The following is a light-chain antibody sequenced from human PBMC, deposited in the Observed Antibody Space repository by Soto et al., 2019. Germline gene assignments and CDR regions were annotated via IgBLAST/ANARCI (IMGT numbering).Light chain of an antibody. V-gene: IGKV3-20*01. CDR3: QQYGSSPPIYT. CDR2: GAS. J-gene: IGKJ2*01. CDR1: ESVNSRY. Sequence: EIVLTQSPGTLSLSPGERGTLSCRASESVNSRYLAWYQQKPGQAPRLLIYGASTRATGIPDRFSGSGSGADFTLTNSRLETEDFAVYYCQQYGSSPPIYTFGQRTKQEIK.